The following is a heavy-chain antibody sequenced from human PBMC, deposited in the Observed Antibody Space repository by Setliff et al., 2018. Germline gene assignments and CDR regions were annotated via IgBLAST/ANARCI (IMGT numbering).Heavy chain of an antibody. J-gene: IGHJ6*02. V-gene: IGHV1-69*05. CDR1: GGTFSSCA. Sequence: AVKVSCQPSGGTFSSCALSWVRQAPGQGLEWMGGNIPIFGTANHEQTFQGRVTITTDESTSTAYMELSSLRSEDTALYYCAGVSYSDYYGMDVWGQGTTVTVSS. D-gene: IGHD1-26*01. CDR2: NIPIFGTA. CDR3: AGVSYSDYYGMDV.